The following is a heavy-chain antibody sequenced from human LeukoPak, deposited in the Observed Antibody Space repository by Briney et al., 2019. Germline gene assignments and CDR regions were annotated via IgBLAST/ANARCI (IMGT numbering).Heavy chain of an antibody. Sequence: GASVKVSCKASGYSFNDKYLHWVRQAPGQGLEWMGWISAYNGNTNYAQKLQGRVTMTTDTSTSTAYMELRSLRSDDTAVYYCARDVGRTMSWVLHNWFDPWGQGTLVTVSS. CDR3: ARDVGRTMSWVLHNWFDP. J-gene: IGHJ5*02. CDR2: ISAYNGNT. D-gene: IGHD3-10*02. CDR1: GYSFNDKY. V-gene: IGHV1-18*01.